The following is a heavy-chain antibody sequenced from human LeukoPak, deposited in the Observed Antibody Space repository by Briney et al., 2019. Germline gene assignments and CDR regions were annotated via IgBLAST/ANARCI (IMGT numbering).Heavy chain of an antibody. CDR1: GGSISSGDYY. CDR3: ARGEPAEDYFDY. CDR2: IYYSGST. V-gene: IGHV4-30-4*01. D-gene: IGHD1-14*01. Sequence: SETLSLTCTVSGGSISSGDYYWSWIRQPPGTGLEWIGCIYYSGSTYYNPSLKSRVTISVDTSKNQFSLKLSSVTAADTAVYYCARGEPAEDYFDYWGQGTLVTVSS. J-gene: IGHJ4*02.